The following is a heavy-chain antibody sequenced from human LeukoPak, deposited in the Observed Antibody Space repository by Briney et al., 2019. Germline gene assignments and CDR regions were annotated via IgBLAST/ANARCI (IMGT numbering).Heavy chain of an antibody. CDR3: ARGLRGWYYYDSSGYSHFDY. CDR2: IYYSGST. Sequence: PSETLSLTCTVSGGSISSYYWSWIRQPPGKGLEWIGYIYYSGSTNYNPSLKSRVTISVDTSKNQFSLKLSSVTAADTAVYYCARGLRGWYYYDSSGYSHFDYWGQGTLVTVSS. CDR1: GGSISSYY. J-gene: IGHJ4*02. D-gene: IGHD3-22*01. V-gene: IGHV4-59*12.